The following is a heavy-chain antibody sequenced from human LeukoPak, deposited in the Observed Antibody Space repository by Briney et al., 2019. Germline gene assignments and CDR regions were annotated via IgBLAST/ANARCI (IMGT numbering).Heavy chain of an antibody. D-gene: IGHD3-22*01. Sequence: PGESLKISCKGSGHRFNTYWIAWVRQMPGKGLEWMGIIYPGDSDPRYRPSFQGQVNISADKSISTAYLQWNSLKASDTAMYYCARVHDSSGYYWYFDLWGRGTLVTVSS. CDR2: IYPGDSDP. CDR3: ARVHDSSGYYWYFDL. V-gene: IGHV5-51*01. J-gene: IGHJ2*01. CDR1: GHRFNTYW.